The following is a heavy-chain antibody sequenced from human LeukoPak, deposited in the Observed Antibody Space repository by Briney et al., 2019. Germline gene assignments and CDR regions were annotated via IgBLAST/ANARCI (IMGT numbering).Heavy chain of an antibody. CDR3: ARALRLAVNLDS. D-gene: IGHD6-19*01. V-gene: IGHV3-48*02. Sequence: GGSLRLSCAASGFTFSSYRMIWVRQAPGKVLEWVSYISSSSSGIYYADSVKGRFTTSRDNAKNSLYLQMNSLRDEDTAVYYCARALRLAVNLDSWGQGTLVTVSS. CDR2: ISSSSSGI. CDR1: GFTFSSYR. J-gene: IGHJ5*01.